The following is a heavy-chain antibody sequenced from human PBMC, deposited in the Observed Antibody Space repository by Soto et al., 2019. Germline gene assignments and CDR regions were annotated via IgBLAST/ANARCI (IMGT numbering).Heavy chain of an antibody. CDR2: IVVGSGNT. V-gene: IGHV1-58*01. CDR3: AAVGGTGTFNGMDV. D-gene: IGHD1-1*01. CDR1: GFTFTSSA. Sequence: RASVKVSCKASGFTFTSSAVQWVRQARGQRLEWIGWIVVGSGNTNYAQKFQERVTITRDMSTSTAYMELSSLRSEDTAVYYCAAVGGTGTFNGMDVWGQGTTVTVSS. J-gene: IGHJ6*02.